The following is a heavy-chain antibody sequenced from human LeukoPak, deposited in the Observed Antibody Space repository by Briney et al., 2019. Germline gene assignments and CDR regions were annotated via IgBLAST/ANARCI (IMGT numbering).Heavy chain of an antibody. CDR2: IHHSGST. CDR1: GDSVTNHQ. V-gene: IGHV4-59*02. D-gene: IGHD6-6*01. CDR3: ARYPLAFDF. Sequence: PSETLSLTCTVSGDSVTNHQWSWVRQPPGKGLEWIAYIHHSGSTNYNPSLKNRVTISMDTSKNQSSLRLISVTAADTAVYYCARYPLAFDFWGQGILVTVSS. J-gene: IGHJ4*02.